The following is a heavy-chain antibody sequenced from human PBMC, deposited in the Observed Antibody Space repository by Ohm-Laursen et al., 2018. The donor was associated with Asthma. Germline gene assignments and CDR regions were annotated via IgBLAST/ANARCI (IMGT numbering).Heavy chain of an antibody. D-gene: IGHD3-22*01. J-gene: IGHJ4*02. CDR2: INTNTGNP. CDR3: ARDYPSPDSSGYYPLQDY. V-gene: IGHV7-4-1*02. CDR1: GYTFTSYG. Sequence: GSSVKVSCKASGYTFTSYGISWVRQAPGQGLEWMGWINTNTGNPTYAQGFTGRFVFSLDTSVSTAYLQISSLKAEDTAVYYCARDYPSPDSSGYYPLQDYWGQGTLVTVSS.